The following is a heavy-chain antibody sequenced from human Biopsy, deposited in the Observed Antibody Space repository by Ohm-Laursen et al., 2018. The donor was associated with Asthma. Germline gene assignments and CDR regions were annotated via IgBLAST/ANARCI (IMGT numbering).Heavy chain of an antibody. Sequence: SDTLSLTCGVYGGSLSDYSWGWIRQPPGKGLEWIGEKFHSGNTDVITSLQSRVTIFTDTSKKLFSLRLASVTVADTAVYYYGRGPEMDVWGQGTTVTVS. V-gene: IGHV4-34*01. CDR3: GRGPEMDV. D-gene: IGHD1-14*01. CDR2: KFHSGNT. CDR1: GGSLSDYS. J-gene: IGHJ6*02.